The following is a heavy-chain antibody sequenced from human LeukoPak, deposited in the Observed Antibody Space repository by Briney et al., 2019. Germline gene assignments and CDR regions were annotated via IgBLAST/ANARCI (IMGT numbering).Heavy chain of an antibody. D-gene: IGHD2-15*01. J-gene: IGHJ4*02. CDR2: IYYSGST. V-gene: IGHV4-39*01. CDR1: GGSISGYY. CDR3: ARQGLGGGVVVG. Sequence: SETLSLTCTVSGGSISGYYWGWIRQPPGKGLEWIGSIYYSGSTYYNPSPKSRVTISVDTSKNQFSLKLSSVTAADTAVYYCARQGLGGGVVVGWGQGTLVTVSS.